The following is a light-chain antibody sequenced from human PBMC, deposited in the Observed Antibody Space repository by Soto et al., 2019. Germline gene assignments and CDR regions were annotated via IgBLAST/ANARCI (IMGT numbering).Light chain of an antibody. J-gene: IGKJ1*01. CDR3: QYYGTSSWT. CDR2: GTS. V-gene: IGKV3-20*01. CDR1: QGVSSSY. Sequence: EIVLTQSPGTLSLSPGERATHSCRASQGVSSSYLTWYQQKPGQAPRLLIYGTSSRATGIPDRFSGSGSGTDFTLTISRLEPEDFAVYYCQYYGTSSWTFGQGTKVDIK.